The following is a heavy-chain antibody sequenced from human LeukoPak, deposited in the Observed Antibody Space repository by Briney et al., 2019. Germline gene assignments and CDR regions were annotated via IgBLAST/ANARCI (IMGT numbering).Heavy chain of an antibody. J-gene: IGHJ5*02. CDR3: ARGPRYNWNYVVGWFDP. D-gene: IGHD1-7*01. CDR1: GFTFSSYW. CDR2: IKQDGSEK. V-gene: IGHV3-7*01. Sequence: PGGSLRLSCAASGFTFSSYWMSWVRQAPGKGLEWVANIKQDGSEKYYVDYVKGRFTTSRDNSKNTLYLQMHSLRAEDTAVYYCARGPRYNWNYVVGWFDPWGQGTLVTVSS.